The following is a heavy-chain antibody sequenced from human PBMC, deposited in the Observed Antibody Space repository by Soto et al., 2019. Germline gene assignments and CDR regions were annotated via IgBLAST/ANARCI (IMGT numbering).Heavy chain of an antibody. D-gene: IGHD6-13*01. Sequence: ETLSLTCIVSGGSISSYYWSWIRQTPGKGLEWIGYITNSGTATYNPSLRGRVTMSSDTSNNQLSLRLNSVTAADTALYYCAKVSSSWYAGFFDLWGQGTLVTVSS. CDR2: ITNSGTA. CDR1: GGSISSYY. J-gene: IGHJ4*02. CDR3: AKVSSSWYAGFFDL. V-gene: IGHV4-59*01.